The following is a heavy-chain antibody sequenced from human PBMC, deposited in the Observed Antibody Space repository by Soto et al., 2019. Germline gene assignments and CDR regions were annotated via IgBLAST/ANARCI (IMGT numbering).Heavy chain of an antibody. J-gene: IGHJ5*02. CDR1: GFTFSTYW. CDR3: VREGHGLTTRCYVNWFDP. D-gene: IGHD2-2*01. CDR2: INSDASHT. Sequence: EVQLVESGGGLVQPGGSLRLSWAASGFTFSTYWMHWIRQVPGKGLEWVSRINSDASHTYYADSVKGRFTISRDNDKNTLHLEMNSLRAKDTAVYYCVREGHGLTTRCYVNWFDPWGQGTLVTVSS. V-gene: IGHV3-74*01.